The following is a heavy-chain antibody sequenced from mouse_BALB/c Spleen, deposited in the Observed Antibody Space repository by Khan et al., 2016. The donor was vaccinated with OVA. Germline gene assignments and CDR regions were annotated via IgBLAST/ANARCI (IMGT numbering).Heavy chain of an antibody. CDR1: GYIFTSYW. V-gene: IGHV1S132*01. D-gene: IGHD1-1*01. CDR3: ARSYYGSTYAMHN. CDR2: IYTGTGST. J-gene: IGHJ4*01. Sequence: QVQLKQSGAELVRPGASVKLSCKTSGYIFTSYWIQWVKQRSGQGLEWIARIYTGTGSTYYNEKFKGKATLTADKSSSTAYMQLSSLKSEDSAVYFCARSYYGSTYAMHNWGQGTSVTVSS.